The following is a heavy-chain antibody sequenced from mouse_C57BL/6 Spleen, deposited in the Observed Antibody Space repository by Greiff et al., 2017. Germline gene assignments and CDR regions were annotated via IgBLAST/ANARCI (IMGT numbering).Heavy chain of an antibody. Sequence: EVKVVESGGGLVKPGGSLKLSCAASGFTFSSYAMSWVRQTPEKRLEWVATISDGGSYTYYPDNVKGRFTISRDNAKNHLYLQMSHLKSEDTAMYYCARDRGTRAWFAYWGQGTLVTVSA. CDR3: ARDRGTRAWFAY. CDR2: ISDGGSYT. CDR1: GFTFSSYA. V-gene: IGHV5-4*01. J-gene: IGHJ3*01. D-gene: IGHD3-3*01.